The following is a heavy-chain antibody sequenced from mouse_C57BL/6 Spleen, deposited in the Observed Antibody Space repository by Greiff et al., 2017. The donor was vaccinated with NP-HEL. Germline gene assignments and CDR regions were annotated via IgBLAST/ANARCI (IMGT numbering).Heavy chain of an antibody. V-gene: IGHV1-80*01. CDR1: GYAFSSYW. CDR3: ARRGNYVDYAMDY. Sequence: VKLQESGAELVKPGASVKISCKASGYAFSSYWMNWVKQRPGKGLEWIGQIYPGDGDTNYNGKFKGKATLTADKSSSTAYMQLSSLTSEDSAVYFCARRGNYVDYAMDYWGQGTSVTVSS. D-gene: IGHD2-1*01. CDR2: IYPGDGDT. J-gene: IGHJ4*01.